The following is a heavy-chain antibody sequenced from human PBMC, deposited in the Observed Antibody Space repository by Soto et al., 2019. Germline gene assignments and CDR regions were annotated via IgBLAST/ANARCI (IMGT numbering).Heavy chain of an antibody. Sequence: QLQLQESGPGLLKSSETLSLTCTVSNGSISRRSYYWAWIRQPPGRGLEWIGSIFYSGGTYHNPSLKSRVTMSKDTFKDQFSLSLSSVTAADTAVYYWASQVVSSRRFDYWGQGALVTVSS. D-gene: IGHD2-15*01. CDR2: IFYSGGT. CDR1: NGSISRRSYY. CDR3: ASQVVSSRRFDY. V-gene: IGHV4-39*01. J-gene: IGHJ4*02.